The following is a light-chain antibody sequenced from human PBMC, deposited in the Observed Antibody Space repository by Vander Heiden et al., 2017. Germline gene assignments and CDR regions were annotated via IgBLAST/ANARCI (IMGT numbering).Light chain of an antibody. CDR1: QSISSY. J-gene: IGKJ3*01. Sequence: DIQMTQSPSSLSASVGDTVTITCRASQSISSYLNWYQQKPGKAPKLLIYAASSLQSGVPSRFSGSGSGTDFTLTISRLQPEDFATYYCQQSDSTPEGFGHGTKVDIK. V-gene: IGKV1-39*01. CDR2: AAS. CDR3: QQSDSTPEG.